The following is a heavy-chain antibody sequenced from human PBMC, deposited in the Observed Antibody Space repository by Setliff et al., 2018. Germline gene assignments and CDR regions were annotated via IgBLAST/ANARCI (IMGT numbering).Heavy chain of an antibody. Sequence: GGSLRLSCATSGFTFNSYAMHWVRQAPGKGLEWVAFIRYDGSNKYYADSVKGRFTISRDNSRNTLDLQMNSLGTEDTAVYYCAKVDSLWDSEYYFDYWGQGTLVTVSS. CDR2: IRYDGSNK. J-gene: IGHJ4*02. D-gene: IGHD3-16*01. CDR3: AKVDSLWDSEYYFDY. V-gene: IGHV3-30*02. CDR1: GFTFNSYA.